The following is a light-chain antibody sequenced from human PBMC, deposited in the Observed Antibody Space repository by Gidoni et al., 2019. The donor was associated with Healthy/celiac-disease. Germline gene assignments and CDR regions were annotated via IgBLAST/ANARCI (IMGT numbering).Light chain of an antibody. CDR3: QQYYSYPRT. CDR2: AAS. Sequence: IRLTQSPSSLSASTGDRVTITCRASQGISSYLAWYQHKPGKAPKLLIYAASTLQSGVPSRFSGSGSGTDFTLTISCLQSEDFATYYCQQYYSYPRTFGQGTKVEIK. CDR1: QGISSY. V-gene: IGKV1-8*01. J-gene: IGKJ1*01.